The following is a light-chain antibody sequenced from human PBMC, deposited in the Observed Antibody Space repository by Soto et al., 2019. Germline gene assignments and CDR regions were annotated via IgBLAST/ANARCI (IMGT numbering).Light chain of an antibody. CDR2: DAS. V-gene: IGKV1-5*01. J-gene: IGKJ5*01. CDR1: QNIRNW. CDR3: QKRGNWPQ. Sequence: DIQMTQSPSTLSASVGDSVTITCRASQNIRNWLAWYQQKPGKAPNPLIYDASSLKSGVPARFSGSGSGTDFTLTISGLEPEDFAIYYCQKRGNWPQFGQGTRLEI.